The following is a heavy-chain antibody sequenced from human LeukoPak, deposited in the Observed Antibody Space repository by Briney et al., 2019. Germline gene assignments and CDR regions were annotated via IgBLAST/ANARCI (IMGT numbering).Heavy chain of an antibody. J-gene: IGHJ4*02. CDR2: IYSGGST. Sequence: AGGSLRLSRADSGFTVSSNYMSWVRQAPGKGLDWGSVIYSGGSTYSADSVKGRLTICRDNSKNTLYLQMNSLRAEDTAVYYCARLTGYSSSWHFDYWGQGTLVTVSS. CDR1: GFTVSSNY. CDR3: ARLTGYSSSWHFDY. D-gene: IGHD6-13*01. V-gene: IGHV3-53*01.